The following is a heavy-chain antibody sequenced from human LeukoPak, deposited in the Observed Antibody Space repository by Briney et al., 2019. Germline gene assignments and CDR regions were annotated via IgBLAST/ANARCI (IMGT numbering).Heavy chain of an antibody. CDR1: GYTFTYYY. J-gene: IGHJ4*02. V-gene: IGHV1-46*01. CDR2: INPSGGST. Sequence: ASVKVSCKASGYTFTYYYMRWVRQAPGQGLEWMGIINPSGGSTTYAQKFQGRVTMTRDTSTSTVYMELSRLRSEDTAVYYCARGRPGDYFDYWGQGTLVTVSP. CDR3: ARGRPGDYFDY. D-gene: IGHD6-25*01.